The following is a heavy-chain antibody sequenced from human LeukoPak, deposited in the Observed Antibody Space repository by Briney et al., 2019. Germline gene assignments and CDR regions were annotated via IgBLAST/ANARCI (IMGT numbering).Heavy chain of an antibody. CDR2: ISGSGGST. Sequence: PGGSLRLSCAASGFTFSSYAMSWVRQAPGKGLEWVSAISGSGGSTYYADSVKGRFTISRDNSKNTLYLQMNSLRAEDTAIYYCAKDGAITMIVVPFDYWGQGTLVTVSS. V-gene: IGHV3-23*01. CDR1: GFTFSSYA. D-gene: IGHD3-22*01. J-gene: IGHJ4*02. CDR3: AKDGAITMIVVPFDY.